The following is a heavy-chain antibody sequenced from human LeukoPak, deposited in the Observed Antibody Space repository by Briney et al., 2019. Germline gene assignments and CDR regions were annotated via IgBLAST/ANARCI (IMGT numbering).Heavy chain of an antibody. Sequence: PEGSLRLSCAVSGFTVSTNYMSWVRQAPGKGLEWVSVIYSGGSTYYADSVKGRFTISSDNSKNTLYLQMNSLRAEDTAVYYCARERINSYGSPFGYWGQGTLVTVSS. J-gene: IGHJ4*02. V-gene: IGHV3-53*01. CDR2: IYSGGST. CDR1: GFTVSTNY. CDR3: ARERINSYGSPFGY. D-gene: IGHD5-18*01.